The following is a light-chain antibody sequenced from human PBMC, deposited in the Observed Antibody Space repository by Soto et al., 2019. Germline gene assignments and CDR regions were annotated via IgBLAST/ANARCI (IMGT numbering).Light chain of an antibody. CDR3: SSYAGSNNVV. CDR1: SSDVGYYDY. V-gene: IGLV2-8*01. J-gene: IGLJ1*01. Sequence: QSALTQPPSASGFPGQSVTISCTGTSSDVGYYDYVSWYQQHPAKAPKLVIYEVTKRPSGVPDRVSASKSGNTASLTVSGLRAEDEADYYCSSYAGSNNVVFGSGSKLTVL. CDR2: EVT.